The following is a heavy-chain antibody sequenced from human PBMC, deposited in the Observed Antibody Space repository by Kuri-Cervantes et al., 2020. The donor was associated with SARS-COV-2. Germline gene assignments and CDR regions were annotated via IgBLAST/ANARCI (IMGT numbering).Heavy chain of an antibody. D-gene: IGHD4-11*01. CDR1: GGSFSGYY. Sequence: SETLSLTCAVYGGSFSGYYWSWIRQPPGKGLEWIGEINHSGSTNYNPSLKSRVTISVDTSKNQFSLKLSSVTAADTAVYYCARHIEKAEFLTPVNAYYYYMDVWGRGTTVTVSS. CDR3: ARHIEKAEFLTPVNAYYYYMDV. J-gene: IGHJ6*03. V-gene: IGHV4-34*01. CDR2: INHSGST.